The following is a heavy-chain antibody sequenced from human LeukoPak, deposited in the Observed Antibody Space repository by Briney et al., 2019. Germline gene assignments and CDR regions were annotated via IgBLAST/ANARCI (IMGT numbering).Heavy chain of an antibody. D-gene: IGHD3-3*01. J-gene: IGHJ6*03. Sequence: ASVKVSCKASGYTFTGYYMHWVRQAPGQGLEWMGWISIYNGKTDYAQKVQGRVTMTIDTSTSTAYMELRSLRSDDTAIYYCARANLVYGIWSGLDYYYMDVWGKGTTVTVSS. CDR2: ISIYNGKT. V-gene: IGHV1-18*04. CDR3: ARANLVYGIWSGLDYYYMDV. CDR1: GYTFTGYY.